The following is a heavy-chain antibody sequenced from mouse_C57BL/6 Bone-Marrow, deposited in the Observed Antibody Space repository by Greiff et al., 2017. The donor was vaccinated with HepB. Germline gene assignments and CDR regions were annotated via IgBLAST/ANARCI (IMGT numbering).Heavy chain of an antibody. D-gene: IGHD3-2*02. CDR3: AREGDSSGYGAMDY. J-gene: IGHJ4*01. CDR2: IDPSDSYT. V-gene: IGHV1-50*01. CDR1: GYTFTSYW. Sequence: QVQLQQPGAELVKPGASVKLSCKASGYTFTSYWMQWVKQRPGQGLEWIGEIDPSDSYTNYNQKFKGKATLTVDTSSSTAYMQLSSLTSEDSAVYYCAREGDSSGYGAMDYWGQGTSVTVSS.